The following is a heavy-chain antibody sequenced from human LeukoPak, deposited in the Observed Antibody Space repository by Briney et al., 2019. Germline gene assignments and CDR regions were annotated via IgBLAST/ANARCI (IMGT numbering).Heavy chain of an antibody. Sequence: SETLSLTCGVSGGSLTSTNWWSWVRPPPGKGLEWIGEVHLDGRTNYKPSLKSRLTMSVDLSENRVSLKLPTVTPADTAVYYCAREGGFYRPLDYSGQGTLVTVSS. D-gene: IGHD3-3*01. V-gene: IGHV4-4*02. CDR3: AREGGFYRPLDY. J-gene: IGHJ4*02. CDR1: GGSLTSTNW. CDR2: VHLDGRT.